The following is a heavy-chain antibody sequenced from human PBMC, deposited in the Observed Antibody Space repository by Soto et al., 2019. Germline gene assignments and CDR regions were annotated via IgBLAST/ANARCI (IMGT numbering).Heavy chain of an antibody. D-gene: IGHD2-15*01. CDR1: GGTFSSYA. CDR3: ARDPDCSGGSCSDY. J-gene: IGHJ4*02. CDR2: IIPIFGTA. Sequence: ASVKVSCKASGGTFSSYAISWVRQAPGQGLERMGGIIPIFGTANYAQKFQGRVTITADESTSTAYMELSSLRSEDTAVYYCARDPDCSGGSCSDYWGQGTLVTVSS. V-gene: IGHV1-69*13.